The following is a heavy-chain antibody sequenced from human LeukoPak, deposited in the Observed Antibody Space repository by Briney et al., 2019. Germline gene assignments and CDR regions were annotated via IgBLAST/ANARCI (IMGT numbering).Heavy chain of an antibody. J-gene: IGHJ4*02. CDR2: ISAYNGNT. Sequence: ASVTVSRKASGYTFTSYGISWVRQAPAQGLAWMGWISAYNGNTNYAQKLQGGVTMTTDTSTSTAYMELRSLRSDDTAVYYCARRRWLTYCSSTSCPAYFDYWGQGTLVTVSS. CDR1: GYTFTSYG. D-gene: IGHD2-2*01. CDR3: ARRRWLTYCSSTSCPAYFDY. V-gene: IGHV1-18*01.